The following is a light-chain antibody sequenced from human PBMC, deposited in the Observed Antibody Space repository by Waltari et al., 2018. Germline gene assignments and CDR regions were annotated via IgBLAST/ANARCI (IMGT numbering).Light chain of an antibody. CDR1: QSITTS. CDR3: QQYKSYKT. J-gene: IGKJ1*01. CDR2: GAS. Sequence: DIQMTQSPPTLSASVGDTVIISCRASQSITTSLAWYQQKPGKAPDVLIYGASNLESGVPSRFSGSGSGTEFTLTISSLQPDDFATYYCQQYKSYKTFGQGTRVEIK. V-gene: IGKV1-5*03.